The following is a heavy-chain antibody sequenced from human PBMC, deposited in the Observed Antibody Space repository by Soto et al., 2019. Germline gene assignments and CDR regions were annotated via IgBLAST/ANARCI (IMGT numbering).Heavy chain of an antibody. Sequence: ASETLSLTCAVYGGSFSGYYWSWIRQPPGKGLEWIGEINHSGSTNYNPSLKSRVTISVDTSKNQFSLKLSSVTAADTAVYYCARTGYFVHFDYWGQGTLVTVSS. CDR3: ARTGYFVHFDY. J-gene: IGHJ4*02. D-gene: IGHD3-22*01. CDR2: INHSGST. CDR1: GGSFSGYY. V-gene: IGHV4-34*01.